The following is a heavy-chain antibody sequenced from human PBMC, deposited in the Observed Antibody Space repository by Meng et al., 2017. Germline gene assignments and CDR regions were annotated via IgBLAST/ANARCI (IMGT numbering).Heavy chain of an antibody. CDR1: GGSISSSSYY. Sequence: QLPLPESGPGLVNPSETLSLTCTVSGGSISSSSYYWGWIRQPPGKGLEWIVSIYYSGSTYYNPSLKSRVTISVDTSKNQFSLKLSSVTAADTAVYYCARDGIAAAGTGRSYFQHWGQGTLVTVSS. J-gene: IGHJ1*01. CDR2: IYYSGST. D-gene: IGHD6-13*01. V-gene: IGHV4-39*07. CDR3: ARDGIAAAGTGRSYFQH.